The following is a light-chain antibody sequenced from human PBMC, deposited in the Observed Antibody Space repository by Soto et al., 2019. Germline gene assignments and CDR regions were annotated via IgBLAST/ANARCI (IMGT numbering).Light chain of an antibody. Sequence: ETVLTQSPGTLSLSPGEGGTLSCRASQTVISNSLAWYQQKPGQPPRLLIHRASTRAPGIPDRFSGSRSGTDFTLTISRLEPEDFAVYYCQLYGGSPKTFGQGTKVEIK. V-gene: IGKV3-20*01. CDR1: QTVISNS. J-gene: IGKJ1*01. CDR2: RAS. CDR3: QLYGGSPKT.